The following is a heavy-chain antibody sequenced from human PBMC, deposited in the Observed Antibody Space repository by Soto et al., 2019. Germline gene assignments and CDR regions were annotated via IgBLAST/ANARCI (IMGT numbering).Heavy chain of an antibody. Sequence: WQTLSLTCAISGDSVSINSAAWNWIRQSPSRGLEWLGRTYYRSKWYNDYAVSVKSRITINPDTSKNQFSLQLNSVTPEDTAVYYCARASKGSGWYPYYYYGMDVWGQGTTVTVSS. V-gene: IGHV6-1*01. CDR2: TYYRSKWYN. D-gene: IGHD6-19*01. CDR1: GDSVSINSAA. CDR3: ARASKGSGWYPYYYYGMDV. J-gene: IGHJ6*02.